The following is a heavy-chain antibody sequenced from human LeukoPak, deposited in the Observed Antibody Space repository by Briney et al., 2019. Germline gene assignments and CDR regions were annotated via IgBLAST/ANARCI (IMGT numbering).Heavy chain of an antibody. CDR1: GFTFSSYA. CDR3: AREGYYGSGSQGSFDY. V-gene: IGHV3-23*01. CDR2: MSGSGGTT. J-gene: IGHJ4*02. D-gene: IGHD3-10*01. Sequence: PGGSLRLSCAASGFTFSSYAMSWVRQAPGKGLEWVSTMSGSGGTTYYADSVKGRFTISRDNAKNSLYLQMNSLRAEDTAVYYCAREGYYGSGSQGSFDYWGQGTLVTVSS.